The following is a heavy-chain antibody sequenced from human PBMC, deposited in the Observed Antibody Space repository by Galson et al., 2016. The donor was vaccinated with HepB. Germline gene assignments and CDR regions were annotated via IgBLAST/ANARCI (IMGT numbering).Heavy chain of an antibody. V-gene: IGHV1-24*01. CDR2: FHPADGET. CDR1: GYILSKMS. CDR3: AEGFCRRSGRFFDY. D-gene: IGHD3-16*01. J-gene: IGHJ4*02. Sequence: SVKVSCKVSGYILSKMSMHWVRQAPGKGLEWMGGFHPADGETIYAQKFQGRVTMTEDISTDIAYMELRSLRSEDTAVYYCAEGFCRRSGRFFDYWGQGIRVTVSS.